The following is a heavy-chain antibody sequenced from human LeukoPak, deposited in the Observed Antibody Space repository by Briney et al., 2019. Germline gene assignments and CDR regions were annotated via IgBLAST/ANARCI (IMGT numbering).Heavy chain of an antibody. CDR1: GYTFTSYG. D-gene: IGHD5-24*01. CDR3: ARDGDGYNFPYGDY. V-gene: IGHV1-18*01. Sequence: ASVKVSCKASGYTFTSYGISWVRQAPGQGLEWMGWISAYNGNTKYAQKLQGRVTMTTDTSTSTAYMEPRSLRSDDTAVYYCARDGDGYNFPYGDYWGQGTLVTVSS. CDR2: ISAYNGNT. J-gene: IGHJ4*02.